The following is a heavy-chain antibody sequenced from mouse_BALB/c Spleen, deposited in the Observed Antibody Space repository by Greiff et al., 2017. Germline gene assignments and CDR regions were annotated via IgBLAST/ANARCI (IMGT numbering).Heavy chain of an antibody. CDR1: GFTFSSYA. D-gene: IGHD6-1*01. Sequence: EVHLVESGGGLVKPGGSLKLSCAASGFTFSSYAMSWVRQSPEKRLEWVAEISSGGSYTYYPDTVTGRFTISRDNAKNTLYLEMSSLRSEDTAMYYCARVPQPHYAMDYWGQGTSVTVSS. CDR2: ISSGGSYT. J-gene: IGHJ4*01. CDR3: ARVPQPHYAMDY. V-gene: IGHV5-9-4*01.